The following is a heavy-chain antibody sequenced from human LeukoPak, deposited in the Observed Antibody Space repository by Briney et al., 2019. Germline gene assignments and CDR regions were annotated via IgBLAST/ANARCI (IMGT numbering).Heavy chain of an antibody. J-gene: IGHJ4*02. V-gene: IGHV3-23*01. CDR2: ISGSGGST. Sequence: GGSLRLSCAAPGFTFSSYAMSWVRQAPGKGLEWVSAISGSGGSTYYADSVKGRFTISRDNSKNTLYLQMNSLRAEDTAVYYCAKGRFAVRGGLDYWGQGTLVTVSS. CDR1: GFTFSSYA. D-gene: IGHD3-10*01. CDR3: AKGRFAVRGGLDY.